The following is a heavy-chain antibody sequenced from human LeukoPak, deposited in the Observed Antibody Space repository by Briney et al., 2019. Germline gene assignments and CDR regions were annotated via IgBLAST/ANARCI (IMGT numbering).Heavy chain of an antibody. Sequence: GGSLRLSCAASGFTFSSYSMNWVRQAPGKGPEWIAYVTSSSRTIYYADSVKGRFTISGDNAKSSLYLQLDSLRAEDTAVYYCARDLIGGNAYDYWGQGALVTVSS. V-gene: IGHV3-48*01. J-gene: IGHJ4*02. CDR1: GFTFSSYS. D-gene: IGHD2-15*01. CDR2: VTSSSRTI. CDR3: ARDLIGGNAYDY.